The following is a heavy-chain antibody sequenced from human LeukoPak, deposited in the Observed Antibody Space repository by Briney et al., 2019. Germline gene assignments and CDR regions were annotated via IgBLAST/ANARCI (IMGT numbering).Heavy chain of an antibody. J-gene: IGHJ6*02. CDR3: ARDPYSSTWSYGMDV. V-gene: IGHV3-7*05. CDR1: GFIFSSYW. Sequence: GGSLRLSCAAPGFIFSSYWMSWVRQAPGKGLEWVANIKKDGSEEVYVDSVKGRFTISRDNAKNSLFLQMNTLRAEDTAVYYCARDPYSSTWSYGMDVWGQGTTVTVSS. CDR2: IKKDGSEE. D-gene: IGHD6-6*01.